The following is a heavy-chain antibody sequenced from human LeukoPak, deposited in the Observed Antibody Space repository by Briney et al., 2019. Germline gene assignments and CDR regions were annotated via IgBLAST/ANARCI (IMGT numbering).Heavy chain of an antibody. V-gene: IGHV4-61*02. CDR2: IYTSGST. CDR1: GGSISSGSYY. CDR3: ATTYYDFWSGYYSGGWFDP. D-gene: IGHD3-3*01. Sequence: SQTLSLTCTVSGGSISSGSYYWSWIRQPAGKGLEWIGRIYTSGSTNYNPSLKSRVTISVDTSKNQFSLKLSSVTAADTAVYYCATTYYDFWSGYYSGGWFDPWGQGTLVTVPS. J-gene: IGHJ5*02.